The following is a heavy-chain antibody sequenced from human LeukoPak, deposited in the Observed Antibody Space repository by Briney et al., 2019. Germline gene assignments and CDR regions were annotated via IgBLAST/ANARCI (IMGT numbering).Heavy chain of an antibody. Sequence: SETLSLTCTVSGYSISSGYYWGWIRQPPGKGLEWIGSIYHSGSTYYNPSLKSRVTISVDTSKNQFSLKLSSVTAADTAVYYCARDEYYYDSSGYHSFDYWGQGTLVTVSS. V-gene: IGHV4-38-2*02. CDR2: IYHSGST. D-gene: IGHD3-22*01. CDR1: GYSISSGYY. CDR3: ARDEYYYDSSGYHSFDY. J-gene: IGHJ4*02.